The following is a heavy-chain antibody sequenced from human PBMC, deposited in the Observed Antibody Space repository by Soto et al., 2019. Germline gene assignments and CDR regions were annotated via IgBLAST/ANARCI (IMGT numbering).Heavy chain of an antibody. Sequence: PGWSLRLSCASSVFTFISYAMSWVRQAPGKGLEWVSAISGSGGSTYYADSVKGRFTISRDNSKNTLYLQMNSLRAEDTAVYYCAKAPLITMVRDSGWFDPWGQGTLVTVSS. J-gene: IGHJ5*02. CDR1: VFTFISYA. D-gene: IGHD3-10*01. CDR3: AKAPLITMVRDSGWFDP. V-gene: IGHV3-23*01. CDR2: ISGSGGST.